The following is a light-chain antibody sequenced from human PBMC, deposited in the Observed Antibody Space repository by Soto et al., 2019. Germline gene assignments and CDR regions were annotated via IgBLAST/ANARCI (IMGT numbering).Light chain of an antibody. CDR1: QTVRNNY. CDR2: DAS. V-gene: IGKV3D-20*02. CDR3: QQRYNWPIT. Sequence: EFVLTQSPGTLSLSPGERATLSCRASQTVRNNYLAWYQQKPGQAPRLLIYDASSRATGIPDRFSGGGSGTDFTLTISSLEPEDFSAYYCQQRYNWPITFGQGTRLEIK. J-gene: IGKJ5*01.